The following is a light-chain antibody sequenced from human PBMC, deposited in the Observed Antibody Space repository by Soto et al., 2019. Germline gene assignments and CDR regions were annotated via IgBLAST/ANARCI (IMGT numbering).Light chain of an antibody. CDR2: NAS. V-gene: IGKV1-5*03. CDR1: QSISSW. Sequence: DIQMTQSPATLSASVGDRATITCRASQSISSWLAWYQQKPGKAPKLLIYNASSLASGVPARFSGSGSGTVFPITISRLPPDDFATYYRQQYNSYSRTFGQGTQLDIK. CDR3: QQYNSYSRT. J-gene: IGKJ1*01.